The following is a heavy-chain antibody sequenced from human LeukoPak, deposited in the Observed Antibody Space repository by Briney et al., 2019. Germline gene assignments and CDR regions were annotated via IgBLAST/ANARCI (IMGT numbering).Heavy chain of an antibody. V-gene: IGHV1-3*03. CDR3: ARSNPYYGYFDY. J-gene: IGHJ4*02. CDR2: INAGNGNT. Sequence: GASVEVSCKASGYTFTSYAMHWVRQAPGQRLEWMGWINAGNGNTKYSQEFQGRVTITRDTSASTAYMELSSLRSEDMAVYYCARSNPYYGYFDYWGQGTLVTVSS. CDR1: GYTFTSYA. D-gene: IGHD4-17*01.